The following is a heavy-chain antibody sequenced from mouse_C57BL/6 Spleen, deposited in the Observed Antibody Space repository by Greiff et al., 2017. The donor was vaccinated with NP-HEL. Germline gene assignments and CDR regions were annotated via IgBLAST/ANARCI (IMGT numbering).Heavy chain of an antibody. J-gene: IGHJ2*01. CDR3: ARLGDAYYFDD. V-gene: IGHV1-64*01. Sequence: QVQLQQPGAELVKPGASVKLSCKASGYTFTSYWMHWVKQRPGQGLEWIGMIHPNSGSTNYNEKFKSKATLTVDKSSSTAYMQLSSLTSEDSAVYYCARLGDAYYFDDWGKGTTLTVAS. CDR1: GYTFTSYW. CDR2: IHPNSGST.